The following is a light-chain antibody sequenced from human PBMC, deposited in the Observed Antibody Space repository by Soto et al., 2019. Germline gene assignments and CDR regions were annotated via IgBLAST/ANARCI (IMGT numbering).Light chain of an antibody. CDR3: QQYNNWHPWT. CDR2: AAD. V-gene: IGKV3-15*01. CDR1: QSVSNK. J-gene: IGKJ1*01. Sequence: EVVMRQSPATLSVSPGETATLSCRASQSVSNKLAWYQQRPGQAPRLLIYAADTRATGIPDRFSGSGSGREFTLTISSLQSEDLAVYYCQQYNNWHPWTFGQGTKVEVK.